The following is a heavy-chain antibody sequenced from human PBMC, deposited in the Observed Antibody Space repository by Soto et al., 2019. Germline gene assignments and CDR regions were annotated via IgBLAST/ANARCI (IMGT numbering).Heavy chain of an antibody. V-gene: IGHV3-33*01. Sequence: PGGSLRLSCAASGFTFSSYGMHWVRQAPGKGLEWVAVIWYDGSNKYYADSVKGRFTISRDNSKNTLYLQMNSLRAEDTAVYYCASGYCSSTRCSFVEYYFDYWGQGTLVTVSS. J-gene: IGHJ4*02. CDR3: ASGYCSSTRCSFVEYYFDY. CDR2: IWYDGSNK. CDR1: GFTFSSYG. D-gene: IGHD2-2*03.